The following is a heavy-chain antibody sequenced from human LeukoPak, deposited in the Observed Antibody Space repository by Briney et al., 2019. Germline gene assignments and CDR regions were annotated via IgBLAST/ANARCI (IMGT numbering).Heavy chain of an antibody. CDR1: GYTFTSYY. Sequence: ASVKVSRKASGYTFTSYYMHWVRQAPGQGLEWMGIINPSGGSTSYAQKFQGRVTMTRDTSTSTAYMELSSLRSEDTAVYYCAREIGIGFDYWGQGTLVTVSS. D-gene: IGHD1-14*01. V-gene: IGHV1-46*01. CDR2: INPSGGST. CDR3: AREIGIGFDY. J-gene: IGHJ4*02.